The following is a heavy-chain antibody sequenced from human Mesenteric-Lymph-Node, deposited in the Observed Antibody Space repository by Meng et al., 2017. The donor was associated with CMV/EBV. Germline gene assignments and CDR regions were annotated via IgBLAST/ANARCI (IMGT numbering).Heavy chain of an antibody. J-gene: IGHJ4*02. D-gene: IGHD6-13*01. CDR3: AKVRDFHSSSWRDGLDY. CDR1: GFTFSSYA. CDR2: ISYDGSNK. V-gene: IGHV3-30-3*01. Sequence: GGSLRLSCAASGFTFSSYAMHWVRQAPGKGLEWVAVISYDGSNKYYADSVKGRFTISRDNSKNTLYLQMSSLRAEDTAVYYCAKVRDFHSSSWRDGLDYWGQGTLVTVSS.